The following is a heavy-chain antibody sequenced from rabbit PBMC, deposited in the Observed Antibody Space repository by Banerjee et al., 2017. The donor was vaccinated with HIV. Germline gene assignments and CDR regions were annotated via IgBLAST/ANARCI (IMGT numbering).Heavy chain of an antibody. CDR1: GFDFSSTYY. D-gene: IGHD4-1*01. J-gene: IGHJ4*01. V-gene: IGHV1S45*01. Sequence: QEQLEESGGGLVQPGGSLTLSCKASGFDFSSTYYMCWVRQAPGKGLEWIGCIGAGSSGITYYANWAKGRFTISKASWTTVTLQMTSLTAADTASYFCARDLAGVIGWNFNLWGPGTLVTVS. CDR2: IGAGSSGIT. CDR3: ARDLAGVIGWNFNL.